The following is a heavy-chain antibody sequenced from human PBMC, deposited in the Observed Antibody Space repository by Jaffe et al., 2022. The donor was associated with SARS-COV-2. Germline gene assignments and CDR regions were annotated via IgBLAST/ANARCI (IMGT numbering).Heavy chain of an antibody. CDR2: ISWNSGSI. Sequence: EVQLVESGGGLVQPGRSLRLSCAASGFTFDDYAMHWVRQAPGKGLEWVSGISWNSGSIGYADSVKGRFTISRDNAKNSLYLQMNSLRAEDTALYYCAKDMLVDAGLGELSFRNAFDIWGQGTMVTVSS. CDR1: GFTFDDYA. CDR3: AKDMLVDAGLGELSFRNAFDI. J-gene: IGHJ3*02. V-gene: IGHV3-9*01. D-gene: IGHD3-16*02.